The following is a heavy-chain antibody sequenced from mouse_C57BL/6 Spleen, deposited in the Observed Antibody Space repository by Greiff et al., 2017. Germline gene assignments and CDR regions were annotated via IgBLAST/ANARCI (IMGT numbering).Heavy chain of an antibody. D-gene: IGHD1-1*01. Sequence: QVTLQVSGPGILQPSPTLSLSCSFSGFSLSTFGMGVGWIRQPSGKGLEWLAHIWWGDDKYYNPALKSRLTISKDTSKNQVFLKIANVDTADTATYYGARGTTVHYFGYWGQGTTLTVAS. CDR3: ARGTTVHYFGY. V-gene: IGHV8-8*01. J-gene: IGHJ2*01. CDR1: GFSLSTFGMG. CDR2: IWWGDDK.